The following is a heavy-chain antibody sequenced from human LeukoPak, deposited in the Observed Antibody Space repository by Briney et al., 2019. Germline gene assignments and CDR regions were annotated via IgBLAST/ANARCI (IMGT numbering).Heavy chain of an antibody. CDR1: GFTFSDYH. V-gene: IGHV3-30*02. J-gene: IGHJ4*02. CDR2: IRDDGSTR. CDR3: AKVPHSWGLFDS. D-gene: IGHD3-16*01. Sequence: GSLRLSCAASGFTFSDYHMSWIRQAPGKGLEWVAFIRDDGSTRYYAESVKGRFTVSRDNSKNTLYLQMDSLRTEDTAVYYCAKVPHSWGLFDSWGQGTLVTVSA.